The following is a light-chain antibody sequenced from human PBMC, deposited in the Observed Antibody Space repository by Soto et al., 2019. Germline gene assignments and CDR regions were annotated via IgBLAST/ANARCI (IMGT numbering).Light chain of an antibody. CDR2: AAS. V-gene: IGKV1-6*01. J-gene: IGKJ4*01. Sequence: AIQVTQSPSSLSASVGDRVTITCRASQGIRNELRWYQQKPGKAPKFLIFAASNLQSGVPSRFSGSRSGTDFTLTNSSLQPEDFAPYFCLQDVDYPFTLGGGTKVEIK. CDR1: QGIRNE. CDR3: LQDVDYPFT.